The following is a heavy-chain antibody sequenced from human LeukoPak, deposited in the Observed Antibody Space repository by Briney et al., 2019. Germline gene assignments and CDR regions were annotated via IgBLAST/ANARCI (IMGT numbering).Heavy chain of an antibody. V-gene: IGHV1-2*02. CDR2: INPNSGGT. CDR3: ARADRLDGGPYLIGP. D-gene: IGHD2-21*01. J-gene: IGHJ5*02. Sequence: ASVKVSCKTSGYSFTDYYMHWVRQAPGQGLEWMGWINPNSGGTSSAQKFQGRVTMTRDTSITTVYMEVSWLTSDDTAIYYCARADRLDGGPYLIGPWGQGTLVAVSS. CDR1: GYSFTDYY.